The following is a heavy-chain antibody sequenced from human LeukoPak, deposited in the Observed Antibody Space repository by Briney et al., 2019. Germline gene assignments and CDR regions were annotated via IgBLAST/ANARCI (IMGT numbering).Heavy chain of an antibody. CDR2: MNPNSGGT. V-gene: IGHV1-2*02. CDR1: GYTFTGYY. CDR3: ARVGPTYYYGSGSCPFDY. D-gene: IGHD3-10*01. Sequence: GASVKVSCKASGYTFTGYYMHWVRQAPGQGREWMGWMNPNSGGTNYVQKFQGRGTMTRDTSISTAYMELSRLSSDDTAVYYCARVGPTYYYGSGSCPFDYWGQGTLVTVS. J-gene: IGHJ4*02.